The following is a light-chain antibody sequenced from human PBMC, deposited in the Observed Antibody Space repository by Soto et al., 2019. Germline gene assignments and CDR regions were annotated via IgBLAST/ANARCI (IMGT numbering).Light chain of an antibody. V-gene: IGKV3-15*01. CDR1: QSVRSD. J-gene: IGKJ5*01. CDR3: QQSYNTPPT. Sequence: EIVMTQSPATLSVSPGEGATLSCRASQSVRSDLAWYQHKPGLAPRLLIYGVSTRATGIPVRFSGSGSGTEFTLSISSLQSEDFATYYCQQSYNTPPTFGQGTRLEIK. CDR2: GVS.